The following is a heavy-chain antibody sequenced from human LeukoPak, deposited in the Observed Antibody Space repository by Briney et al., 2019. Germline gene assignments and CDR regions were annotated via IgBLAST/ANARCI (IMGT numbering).Heavy chain of an antibody. J-gene: IGHJ4*02. CDR3: ARGGVIYGSGSSPIDY. V-gene: IGHV1-69*06. CDR1: GGTFSSYA. Sequence: SVTVSCKASGGTFSSYAISWVRQAPGQGLEWMGGIIPIFGTANYAQKFQGRVTITADKSTSTAYMELSSLRSKDTAVYYCARGGVIYGSGSSPIDYWGQGTLVTVSS. D-gene: IGHD3-10*01. CDR2: IIPIFGTA.